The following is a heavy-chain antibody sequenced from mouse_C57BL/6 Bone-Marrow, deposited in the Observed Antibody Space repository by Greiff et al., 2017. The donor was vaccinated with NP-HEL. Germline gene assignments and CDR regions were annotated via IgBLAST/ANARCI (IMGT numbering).Heavy chain of an antibody. CDR3: ARCYYGSSPYFDY. Sequence: VQLQQSGPVLVKPGASVKMSCKASGYTFTDYYMNWVKQSHGKSLEWIGVINPYNGGTSYNQKFKGKATLTVDKSSSTAYMELNSLTSEDSAVYYCARCYYGSSPYFDYWGQGTTLTVSS. D-gene: IGHD1-1*01. V-gene: IGHV1-19*01. CDR1: GYTFTDYY. J-gene: IGHJ2*01. CDR2: INPYNGGT.